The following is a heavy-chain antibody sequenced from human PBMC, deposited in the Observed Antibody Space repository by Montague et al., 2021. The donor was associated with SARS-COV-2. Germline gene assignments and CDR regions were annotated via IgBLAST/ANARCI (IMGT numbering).Heavy chain of an antibody. CDR3: AGRIKDFVVVPSAVGWFDP. D-gene: IGHD2-2*01. CDR1: GGSISSTSYF. Sequence: SETLSLTCSVSGGSISSTSYFWGWIRQPPGKGLEWIGSIYYSGYTDYNPSLKCRVALSVDTSKNQFSLRLTSVTAADTAVYYCAGRIKDFVVVPSAVGWFDPWGQGTLVSVSS. CDR2: IYYSGYT. J-gene: IGHJ5*02. V-gene: IGHV4-39*01.